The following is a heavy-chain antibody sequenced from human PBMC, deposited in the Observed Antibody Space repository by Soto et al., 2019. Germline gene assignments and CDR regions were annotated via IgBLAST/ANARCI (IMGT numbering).Heavy chain of an antibody. J-gene: IGHJ5*02. D-gene: IGHD1-7*01. CDR1: GGSISSSSYY. CDR2: IYYSGST. V-gene: IGHV4-39*01. Sequence: PSETLSLTCTVSGGSISSSSYYWGWIRQPPGKGLEWIGSIYYSGSTYYNPSLKSRVTISVDTSKNQFSLKLSSVTAADTAVYYCARHWWRVVTGTTWVENWFDPWGQGTLVTVSS. CDR3: ARHWWRVVTGTTWVENWFDP.